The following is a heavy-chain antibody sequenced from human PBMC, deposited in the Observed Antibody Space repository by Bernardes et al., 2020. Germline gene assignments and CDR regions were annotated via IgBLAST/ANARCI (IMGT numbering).Heavy chain of an antibody. D-gene: IGHD3-10*01. J-gene: IGHJ6*02. CDR2: INAGNGNT. V-gene: IGHV1-3*01. CDR1: GYTFPSYA. CDR3: ARGGCITMVQGVIITCDYYYYGMDV. Sequence: AGRKAFCKASGYTFPSYAMHWVRQAPGQRLEWMGWINAGNGNTKYSQKFQGRVTITRATSASTAYMELSSLRSEDTAVYYCARGGCITMVQGVIITCDYYYYGMDVWSQGTTVTVSS.